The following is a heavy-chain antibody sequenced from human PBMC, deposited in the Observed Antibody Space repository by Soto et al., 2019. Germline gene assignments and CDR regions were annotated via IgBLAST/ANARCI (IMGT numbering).Heavy chain of an antibody. D-gene: IGHD4-17*01. CDR1: GYTFTSYD. CDR3: ARVTGSYGDYAALGYYYYYMDV. J-gene: IGHJ6*03. CDR2: MNPNSGNT. Sequence: QVQLVQSGAEVKKPGASVKVSCKASGYTFTSYDINWVRQATGQGLERMGWMNPNSGNTGYAQKFQGRVTMTRNTSISTAYMELSSLRSEDTAVYYCARVTGSYGDYAALGYYYYYMDVWGKGTTVTVSS. V-gene: IGHV1-8*01.